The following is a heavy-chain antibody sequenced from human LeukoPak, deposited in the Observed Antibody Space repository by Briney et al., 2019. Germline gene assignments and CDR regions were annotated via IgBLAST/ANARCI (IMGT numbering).Heavy chain of an antibody. CDR1: GGSISSSSYY. D-gene: IGHD4-17*01. Sequence: SPSETLSLTCTVSGGSISSSSYYWGWIRQPPGKGLEWIGSIYYSGSTYYNPSLKSRVTISVDTSKNQFSLKLSSVTAADTAVYYCARVCWVTTRVPGFDPWGQGTLVTVSS. CDR2: IYYSGST. J-gene: IGHJ5*02. V-gene: IGHV4-39*07. CDR3: ARVCWVTTRVPGFDP.